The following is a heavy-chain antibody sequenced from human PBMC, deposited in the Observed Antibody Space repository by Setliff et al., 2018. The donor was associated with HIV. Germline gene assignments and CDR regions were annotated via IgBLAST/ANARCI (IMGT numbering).Heavy chain of an antibody. CDR1: GFTFSSYA. CDR3: ARGSGYDKGAYHYYYGMDV. D-gene: IGHD5-12*01. CDR2: IKQDGSDK. Sequence: GGSLRLSCAGSGFTFSSYAMSWVRQAPGKGLEWVAKIKQDGSDKYYVDSVKGRFTISRDNAKNSLYLQMNSLRAEDTAVYYCARGSGYDKGAYHYYYGMDVWGQGTTVTVSS. J-gene: IGHJ6*02. V-gene: IGHV3-7*01.